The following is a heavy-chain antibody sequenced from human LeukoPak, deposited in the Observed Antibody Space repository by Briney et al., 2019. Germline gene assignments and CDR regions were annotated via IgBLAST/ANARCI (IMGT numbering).Heavy chain of an antibody. V-gene: IGHV4-59*04. Sequence: SETLSLTCTVSGGSISSYYWSWIRQPPGKGLEWIGYIYHSGSTYYNPSLKSRVTISVDTSKNQFSLKLSSVTAADTAMYYCVTDSSSSADYWGQGTLVTVSS. J-gene: IGHJ4*02. D-gene: IGHD6-6*01. CDR2: IYHSGST. CDR3: VTDSSSSADY. CDR1: GGSISSYY.